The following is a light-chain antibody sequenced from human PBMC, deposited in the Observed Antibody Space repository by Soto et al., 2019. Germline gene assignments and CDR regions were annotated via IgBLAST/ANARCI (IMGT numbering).Light chain of an antibody. CDR3: AAWDDSLSGVV. V-gene: IGLV1-47*01. J-gene: IGLJ3*02. Sequence: QSVLTQPPSASGTPGQRVTNSCSGSTSNLGSNFIYWYQQLPGAAPKLLISRNNQRPSGVPDRFSGSKSGTSASLAISGLRSEDEADYHCAAWDDSLSGVVFGGGTKLTVL. CDR2: RNN. CDR1: TSNLGSNF.